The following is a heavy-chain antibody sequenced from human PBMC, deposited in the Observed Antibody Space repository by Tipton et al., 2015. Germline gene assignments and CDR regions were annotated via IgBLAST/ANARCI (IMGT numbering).Heavy chain of an antibody. CDR2: ISNDGTNR. Sequence: SLRLSCVASGFNFSTYGMLWARQAPGKGLEWVALISNDGTNRYYVDSVRGRFTISRDNSKSTVYLEMNSLRSEETALFYCAKDLGFTYGYGDSWGQGTLVTVSS. J-gene: IGHJ5*01. CDR3: AKDLGFTYGYGDS. CDR1: GFNFSTYG. D-gene: IGHD5-18*01. V-gene: IGHV3-30*18.